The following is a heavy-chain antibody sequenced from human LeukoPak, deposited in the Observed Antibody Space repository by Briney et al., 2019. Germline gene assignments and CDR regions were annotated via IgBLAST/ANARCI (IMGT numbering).Heavy chain of an antibody. Sequence: GGSLRLSCAASGFTFSSYGMHWVRQAPGKGLEWVAFIRYDGSNKYYADSVKGRFTISRDNSKNTLYLQMNSLRAEDTAVYYCARNGYTSGWYRNWGQGTLVTVSS. CDR2: IRYDGSNK. CDR1: GFTFSSYG. J-gene: IGHJ4*02. CDR3: ARNGYTSGWYRN. D-gene: IGHD6-19*01. V-gene: IGHV3-30*02.